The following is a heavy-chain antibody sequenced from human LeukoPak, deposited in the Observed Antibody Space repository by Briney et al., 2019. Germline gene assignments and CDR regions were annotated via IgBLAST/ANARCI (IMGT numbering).Heavy chain of an antibody. Sequence: ASVKVSCKASGYTFTSYDINWVRQATGQGLEWMGWMNPNSGNTGYAQKFQGRVTMTRNTSISTAYMELSSLRSEDTAVSYCARSPPTWTGYYSYWGQGTLVTVSS. CDR2: MNPNSGNT. V-gene: IGHV1-8*01. D-gene: IGHD3/OR15-3a*01. CDR1: GYTFTSYD. J-gene: IGHJ4*02. CDR3: ARSPPTWTGYYSY.